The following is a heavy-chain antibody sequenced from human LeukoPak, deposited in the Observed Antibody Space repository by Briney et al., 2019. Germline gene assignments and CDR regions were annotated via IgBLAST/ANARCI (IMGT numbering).Heavy chain of an antibody. Sequence: SGGSLRLSCAASGFTFSSYSMNWVRQAPGKGLEWVSSISSSSSYIYYADSVKGRFTISRDNSKNTLYLQMNSLRAEDTAVYYCAKDGRGSGTKGYWGQGTLVIVSS. J-gene: IGHJ4*02. CDR1: GFTFSSYS. CDR3: AKDGRGSGTKGY. CDR2: ISSSSSYI. V-gene: IGHV3-21*04. D-gene: IGHD3-10*01.